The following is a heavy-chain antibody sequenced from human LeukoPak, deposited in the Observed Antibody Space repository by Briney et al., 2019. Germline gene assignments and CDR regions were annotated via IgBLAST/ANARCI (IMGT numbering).Heavy chain of an antibody. CDR1: GFTFSSYA. CDR2: ISYDGSNK. Sequence: GGSLRLSCAASGFTFSSYAMHWVRQAPGKGLEWVAVISYDGSNKYYADSVKGRFTISRDNSKNTLYLQMSSLRAEDTAVYYCAREDEFRDYWGQGTLVTVSS. D-gene: IGHD3-10*01. J-gene: IGHJ4*02. CDR3: AREDEFRDY. V-gene: IGHV3-30-3*01.